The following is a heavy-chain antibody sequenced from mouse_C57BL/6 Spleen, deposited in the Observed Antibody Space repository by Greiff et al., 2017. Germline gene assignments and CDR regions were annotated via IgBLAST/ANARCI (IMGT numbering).Heavy chain of an antibody. CDR3: ARYDGNLYCFDY. Sequence: QVQLQQSGPELVKPGASVKISCKASGYAFSSSWMNWVKQRPGQGLEWIGRIYPGDGDTNYNGKFKGKATLTADKSSSTAYMQLSSLTSEDSAVXFCARYDGNLYCFDYWGQGTTLTVSS. J-gene: IGHJ2*01. CDR2: IYPGDGDT. V-gene: IGHV1-82*01. CDR1: GYAFSSSW. D-gene: IGHD2-3*01.